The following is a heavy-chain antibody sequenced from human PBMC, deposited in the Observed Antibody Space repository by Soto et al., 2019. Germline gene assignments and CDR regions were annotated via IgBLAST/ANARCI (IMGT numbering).Heavy chain of an antibody. V-gene: IGHV3-23*01. CDR3: AKDGAAAAGTLSSFDY. CDR1: GFTFSSYA. CDR2: FSSSGGSGGTT. Sequence: EVQLLESGGGLVQPGGSLRLSCAASGFTFSSYAMSWVRQAPGKGLEWVSSFSSSGGSGGTTYYADSVKGRFTLSRDNSKNTLLLQMNSLGAEDTAVYYCAKDGAAAAGTLSSFDYWGQGILVTVSS. J-gene: IGHJ4*02. D-gene: IGHD6-13*01.